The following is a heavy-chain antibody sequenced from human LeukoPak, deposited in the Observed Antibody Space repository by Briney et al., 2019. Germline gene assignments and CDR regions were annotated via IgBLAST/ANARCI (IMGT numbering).Heavy chain of an antibody. D-gene: IGHD3-3*01. CDR1: GGSISSYY. Sequence: SETLSLTCTVSGGSISSYYWSWIRQPPGKGLEWIGYIYYSGSTNYNPSLKTRVTISVDTSKNQFSLRLTSVTAADTAVYYCARHGIFGGSWSYFDYWGQGTLVTVSS. V-gene: IGHV4-59*08. J-gene: IGHJ4*02. CDR3: ARHGIFGGSWSYFDY. CDR2: IYYSGST.